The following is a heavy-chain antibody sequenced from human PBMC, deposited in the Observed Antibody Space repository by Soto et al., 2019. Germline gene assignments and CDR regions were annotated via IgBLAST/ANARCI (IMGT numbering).Heavy chain of an antibody. D-gene: IGHD3-10*02. J-gene: IGHJ4*02. V-gene: IGHV3-30*03. CDR3: TIVRVADSALDH. CDR1: GFIFSNNG. CDR2: MSYDGSDT. Sequence: LRLSCVGSGFIFSNNGMHWVRQTPGKGLEWAAFMSYDGSDTFYADSVKGRFTISRDNSKNSLFLHMSNLTAEDTAMYYCTIVRVADSALDHWGQGTLVTVSS.